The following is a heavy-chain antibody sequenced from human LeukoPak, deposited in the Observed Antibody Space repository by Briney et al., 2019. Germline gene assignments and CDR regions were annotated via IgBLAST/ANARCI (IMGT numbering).Heavy chain of an antibody. CDR2: IYYSGST. CDR1: GGSISTYY. V-gene: IGHV4-59*01. J-gene: IGHJ5*02. CDR3: ARDGYTSSWFRFDP. Sequence: SETLSLTCIVSGGSISTYYWSWIRQPPGKGLEWIGYIYYSGSTDYNPSFKNRVTISVDTSKNQFSLKLSSVTAADTAVYYCARDGYTSSWFRFDPWGQGTLVTVSS. D-gene: IGHD6-13*01.